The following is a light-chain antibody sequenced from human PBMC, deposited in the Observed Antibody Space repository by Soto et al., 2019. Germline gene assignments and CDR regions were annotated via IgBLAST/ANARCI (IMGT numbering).Light chain of an antibody. CDR1: QSISSW. CDR2: RAS. J-gene: IGKJ1*01. CDR3: QQYINYSGT. Sequence: DIQMTQSPSTLSASVGDRVTITCRASQSISSWLAWYQQKPGKAPKLLIYRASNLESWVPSRFSGSGSGTEFTLTISSLQPDDFATDYCQQYINYSGTFGQGTKVEIK. V-gene: IGKV1-5*03.